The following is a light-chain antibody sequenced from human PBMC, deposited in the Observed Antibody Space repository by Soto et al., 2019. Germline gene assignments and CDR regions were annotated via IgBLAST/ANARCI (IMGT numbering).Light chain of an antibody. CDR3: CSYTSSSTFV. V-gene: IGLV2-14*03. J-gene: IGLJ1*01. CDR1: SSDIGGYNY. CDR2: DVS. Sequence: QSALTQPASVSGSPGQSITISCTGTSSDIGGYNYVSWYQQHPGKAPKLMIYDVSSRPSGVSNRFSGSKSGNTASLTISGLHTEDEADHYCCSYTSSSTFVFGTGTKLTVL.